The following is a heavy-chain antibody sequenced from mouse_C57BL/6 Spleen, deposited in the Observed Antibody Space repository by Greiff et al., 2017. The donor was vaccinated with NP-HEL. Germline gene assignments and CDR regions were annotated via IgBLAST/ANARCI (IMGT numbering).Heavy chain of an antibody. CDR2: IRNKANGYTT. CDR1: GFTFTDYY. CDR3: ARFRTSTVAMDY. V-gene: IGHV7-3*01. J-gene: IGHJ4*01. D-gene: IGHD1-1*01. Sequence: EVKLEESGGGLVQPGGSLSLSCAASGFTFTDYYMSWVRQPPGKGLEWLGFIRNKANGYTTEYSVSVKGRFTISRDNSHSISYLQMNALTAEDSATYYCARFRTSTVAMDYWGQGTAVTVSS.